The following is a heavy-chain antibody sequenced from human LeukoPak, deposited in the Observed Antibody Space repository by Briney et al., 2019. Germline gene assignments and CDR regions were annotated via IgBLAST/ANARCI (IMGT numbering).Heavy chain of an antibody. Sequence: PGGSLRLSCAASGFTFSAYSMNWVRQAPGKGLEWVSSISSSSSYIYYTDSVKGRFTISRDNAKNSMYLQMNSLRAKDTAVYYCARDFTNHLYHYYYGMDVWGQGTTVTVSS. D-gene: IGHD1-14*01. J-gene: IGHJ6*02. CDR1: GFTFSAYS. V-gene: IGHV3-21*01. CDR3: ARDFTNHLYHYYYGMDV. CDR2: ISSSSSYI.